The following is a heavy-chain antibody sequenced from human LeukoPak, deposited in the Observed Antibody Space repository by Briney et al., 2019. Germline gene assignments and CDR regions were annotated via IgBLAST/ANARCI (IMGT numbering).Heavy chain of an antibody. J-gene: IGHJ4*02. CDR1: GGSISSYY. CDR3: AASSPYYYDSSGYFFRPDFDY. V-gene: IGHV4-59*01. Sequence: SETLSLTCTVSGGSISSYYWSWIRQPPGKGLEWIGYIYYSGSTNYNPSLKSRVTISVDTSKNQFSLKLSSVTAADTAVYYCAASSPYYYDSSGYFFRPDFDYWGQGTLVTVSS. CDR2: IYYSGST. D-gene: IGHD3-22*01.